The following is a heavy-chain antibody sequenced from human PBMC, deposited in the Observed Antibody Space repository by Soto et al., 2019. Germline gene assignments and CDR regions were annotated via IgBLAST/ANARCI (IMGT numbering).Heavy chain of an antibody. J-gene: IGHJ6*02. V-gene: IGHV1-69*12. Sequence: QVQLVQSGAEVKKPGSSVKVSCKASGGTFSNYAFSWVRQAPGQGLEWLGGIMPIFGRADYAQKFRDRDTMTADESTNKAHMELSSLRSEDTAVYYCASWLKEAGIGGNSYYAMDVWGQGTTVTVSS. D-gene: IGHD6-19*01. CDR1: GGTFSNYA. CDR2: IMPIFGRA. CDR3: ASWLKEAGIGGNSYYAMDV.